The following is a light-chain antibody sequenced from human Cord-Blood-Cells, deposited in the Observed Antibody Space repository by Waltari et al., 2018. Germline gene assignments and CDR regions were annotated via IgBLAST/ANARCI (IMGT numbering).Light chain of an antibody. CDR1: QSVSSY. J-gene: IGKJ2*01. CDR3: QQRSNWPGYT. V-gene: IGKV3-11*01. CDR2: DAS. Sequence: EIVLTQSPATLSLSPGERATLSCRASQSVSSYLAWYQQKPGQAPRLLIYDASNSATGIPARFSGSGSGTYFTLTISSLEPEDFAVYYCQQRSNWPGYTFGQGTKLEIK.